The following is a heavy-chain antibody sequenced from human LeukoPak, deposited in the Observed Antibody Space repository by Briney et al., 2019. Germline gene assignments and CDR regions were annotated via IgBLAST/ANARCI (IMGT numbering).Heavy chain of an antibody. CDR2: ISGSGGST. CDR3: AKGGDYCSSTSCPLYFDY. CDR1: GCTFSSYA. J-gene: IGHJ4*02. Sequence: GGSLRLSCAASGCTFSSYAMSWVRQAPGKGLEWVSAISGSGGSTYYADSVKGRFTISRDNSKNTLYLQMNSLRAEDTAVYYCAKGGDYCSSTSCPLYFDYWGQGTLVTVSS. V-gene: IGHV3-23*01. D-gene: IGHD2-2*01.